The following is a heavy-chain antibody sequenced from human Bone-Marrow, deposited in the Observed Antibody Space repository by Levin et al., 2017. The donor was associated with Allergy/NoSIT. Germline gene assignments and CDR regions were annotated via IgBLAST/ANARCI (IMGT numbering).Heavy chain of an antibody. CDR2: IYHSGSS. D-gene: IGHD2-2*01. CDR3: ARVRGYCSSTSCYFDP. CDR1: GDSISSRNW. J-gene: IGHJ5*02. V-gene: IGHV4-4*02. Sequence: GSLRLSCAVSGDSISSRNWWSWVRQSPGKGLEWIGEIYHSGSSNYNPSLKSRVTISVDKSKNQFSLKLTSVTAADTAVYYCARVRGYCSSTSCYFDPWGQGTLVTVSS.